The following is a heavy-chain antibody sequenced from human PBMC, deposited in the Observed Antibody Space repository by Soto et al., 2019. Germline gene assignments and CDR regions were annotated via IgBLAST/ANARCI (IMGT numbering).Heavy chain of an antibody. Sequence: QVQLVQSGAEVKKPGSSVKVSCKASGGTFSSYAISWVRQAPGQGLEWMGGIIPIFGTANYAQKLQGRVTITADESTSIAFMELSSLGSGDEAVYYCAIQLIEDIVGTMSYYYYGIDVWGQGTTVSVSS. V-gene: IGHV1-69*12. J-gene: IGHJ6*02. D-gene: IGHD5-12*01. CDR1: GGTFSSYA. CDR3: AIQLIEDIVGTMSYYYYGIDV. CDR2: IIPIFGTA.